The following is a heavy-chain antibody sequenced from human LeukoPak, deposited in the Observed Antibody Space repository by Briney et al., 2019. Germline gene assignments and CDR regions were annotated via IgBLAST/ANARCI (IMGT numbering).Heavy chain of an antibody. Sequence: ASVKVSCKASGYTLTSYGISWVRQAPGQGLEWMGWISAYNGNTNYAQKLQGRVTMTTDTSTSTAYMELRSLRSDGTAVYYCAREYYDSSGYYLVDYWGQGTLVTVSS. CDR1: GYTLTSYG. D-gene: IGHD3-22*01. CDR3: AREYYDSSGYYLVDY. CDR2: ISAYNGNT. V-gene: IGHV1-18*01. J-gene: IGHJ4*02.